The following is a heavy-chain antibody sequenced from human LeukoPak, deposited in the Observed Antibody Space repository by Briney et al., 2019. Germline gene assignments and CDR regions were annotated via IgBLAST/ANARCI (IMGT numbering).Heavy chain of an antibody. CDR3: ARTYDILTGYSYFDY. D-gene: IGHD3-9*01. J-gene: IGHJ4*02. CDR2: INPNSGGT. V-gene: IGHV1-2*02. Sequence: GASVKVSCKASGYTFTGYYMHWVRRAPGQGLEWMGWINPNSGGTNYAQKFQGRVTMTRDTSISTAYMELSRLRSDDTAVYYCARTYDILTGYSYFDYWGQGTLVTVSS. CDR1: GYTFTGYY.